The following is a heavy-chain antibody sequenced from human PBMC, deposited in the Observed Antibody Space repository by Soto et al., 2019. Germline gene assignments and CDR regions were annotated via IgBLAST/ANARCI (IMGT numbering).Heavy chain of an antibody. J-gene: IGHJ4*02. Sequence: QLQLQESGSGLVKPSQTLSLTCAVSGDSISSGGYSWNWIRQPPGKGLEWIGYSYHSGGAAYNPSLTSRVTITVDTSKNQFSLKLTSVTAADTAIYYCARDSRSGYYLEYWAQGTLVTVSS. D-gene: IGHD3-22*01. CDR2: SYHSGGA. CDR3: ARDSRSGYYLEY. V-gene: IGHV4-30-2*01. CDR1: GDSISSGGYS.